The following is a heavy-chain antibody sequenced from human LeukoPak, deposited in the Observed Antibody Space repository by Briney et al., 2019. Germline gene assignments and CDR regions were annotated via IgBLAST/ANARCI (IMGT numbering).Heavy chain of an antibody. D-gene: IGHD6-19*01. V-gene: IGHV4-34*01. CDR3: ARGPNSSGWDRAFDI. J-gene: IGHJ3*02. CDR2: INHSGST. Sequence: PSETLSLTCAVYGGSFSGYYWSWIRQPPGKGLEWIGEINHSGSTNYNPSLKSRVTISVDTSKNQFSLKLSSVTAADTAVHYCARGPNSSGWDRAFDIWGQGTMVTAPS. CDR1: GGSFSGYY.